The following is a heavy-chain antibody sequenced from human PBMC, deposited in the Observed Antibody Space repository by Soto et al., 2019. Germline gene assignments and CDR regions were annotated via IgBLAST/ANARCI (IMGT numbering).Heavy chain of an antibody. CDR1: GGTLNSYT. D-gene: IGHD4-17*01. CDR3: SISNAYGRGDF. J-gene: IGHJ4*02. V-gene: IGHV1-69*01. CDR2: IIPVFGTT. Sequence: QVQLVQSGAEVKKPGSSVRVSCKASGGTLNSYTISWVRQAPGQGLEWMGGIIPVFGTTDYAQKFQGRVTITAAQPTGTTYLDLFSLRCEDTAIYYCSISNAYGRGDFWGQRTLVTVSS.